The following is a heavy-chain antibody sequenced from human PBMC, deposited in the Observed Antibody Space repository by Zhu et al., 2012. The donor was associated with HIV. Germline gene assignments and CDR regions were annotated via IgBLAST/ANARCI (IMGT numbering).Heavy chain of an antibody. V-gene: IGHV4-34*01. CDR1: GESSRNYS. CDR3: ARILTFITISGSHLLYYYMDV. CDR2: INHSGNT. Sequence: QVQLQQWGAGLLKPSETLSLTCAVYGESSRNYSWTWIRQPPGKGLEWIGEINHSGNTKYNPSLKSRVLISRDTSKKQFSLKMTSVTAADTAVYYCARILTFITISGSHLLYYYMDVWGKGDQVTVSS. J-gene: IGHJ6*03. D-gene: IGHD3-3*01.